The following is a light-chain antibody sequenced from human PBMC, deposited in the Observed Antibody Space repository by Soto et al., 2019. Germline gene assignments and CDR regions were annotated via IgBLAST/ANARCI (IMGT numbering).Light chain of an antibody. J-gene: IGKJ1*01. CDR1: QSISNW. CDR2: DAS. V-gene: IGKV1-5*01. CDR3: QQYNTYSWT. Sequence: DIQMTQSPSTLSASVGYIVTITFRASQSISNWLAWYQQKPGKAPKLLIYDASSLESGVPSRFGGSGSGTEFALTISSLQPDDFATYHCQQYNTYSWTFGQGTKVE.